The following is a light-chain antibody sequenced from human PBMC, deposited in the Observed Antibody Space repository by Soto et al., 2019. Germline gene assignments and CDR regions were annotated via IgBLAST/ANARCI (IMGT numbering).Light chain of an antibody. Sequence: DIQMTQSPSTLSASVGDRVTITCRASQSISTWLAWYQQKPGKGPTLLIYKASRLESGVPSRFSGSGSGTEFALTISSLQPADFATYYCQQYNSYSEAFGQGTKVELK. V-gene: IGKV1-5*03. CDR3: QQYNSYSEA. J-gene: IGKJ1*01. CDR2: KAS. CDR1: QSISTW.